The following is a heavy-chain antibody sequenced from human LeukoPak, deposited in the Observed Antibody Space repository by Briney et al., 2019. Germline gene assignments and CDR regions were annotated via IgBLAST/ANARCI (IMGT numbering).Heavy chain of an antibody. V-gene: IGHV7-4-1*02. CDR3: ARDPSGTTGFDH. Sequence: ASAKVSCKASGYSFTTSAINWVRQAPGQGLEWMGWSNTNTGYATYAPAFKGRFVFSLDFSVSTAYLQINSLKPEDTAVYFCARDPSGTTGFDHWGQGTLVTVSS. CDR2: SNTNTGYA. D-gene: IGHD1-1*01. J-gene: IGHJ4*02. CDR1: GYSFTTSA.